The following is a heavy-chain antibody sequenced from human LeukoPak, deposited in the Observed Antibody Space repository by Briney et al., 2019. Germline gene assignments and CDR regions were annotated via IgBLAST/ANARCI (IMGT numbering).Heavy chain of an antibody. D-gene: IGHD3-22*01. Sequence: SVKVSCKASGYTFTSYDINWVRQAPGQGLEWMGGIIPIFGTANYAQKFQGRVTITADESASTAYMELSSLRSEDMAMYYCARDFLVSDSSGYWPNWFDPWGQGTLVTVSS. V-gene: IGHV1-69*13. CDR2: IIPIFGTA. CDR1: GYTFTSYD. CDR3: ARDFLVSDSSGYWPNWFDP. J-gene: IGHJ5*02.